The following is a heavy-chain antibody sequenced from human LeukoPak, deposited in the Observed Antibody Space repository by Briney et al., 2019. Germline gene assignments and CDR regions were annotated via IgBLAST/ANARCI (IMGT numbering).Heavy chain of an antibody. J-gene: IGHJ3*02. D-gene: IGHD3-10*01. CDR1: GGSISSYY. V-gene: IGHV4-59*01. CDR3: ARADDGFGENI. Sequence: SETLSLTCTLSGGSISSYYWSWIRQPPGKGLEWIGYIYYSGSTNYNPSLKSRVTISVDTSKNQFSLKLSSVTAADTGVYYCARADDGFGENIWGQGTMVTVSS. CDR2: IYYSGST.